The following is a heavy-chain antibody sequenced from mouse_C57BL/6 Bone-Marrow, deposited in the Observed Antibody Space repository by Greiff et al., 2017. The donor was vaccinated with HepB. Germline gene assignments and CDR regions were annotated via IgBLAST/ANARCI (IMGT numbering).Heavy chain of an antibody. D-gene: IGHD1-1*01. Sequence: EVQGVESGPELVKPGASVKISCKASGYSFTGYFMNWVKQSHGKSLEWIGRINPYNGDTFYNQKFKGKATLTVDKSSSTAHMELLSLTSEDFAVYYCARTPYGSSLYYAMDYWGQGTSVTVSS. V-gene: IGHV1-37*01. J-gene: IGHJ4*01. CDR1: GYSFTGYF. CDR2: INPYNGDT. CDR3: ARTPYGSSLYYAMDY.